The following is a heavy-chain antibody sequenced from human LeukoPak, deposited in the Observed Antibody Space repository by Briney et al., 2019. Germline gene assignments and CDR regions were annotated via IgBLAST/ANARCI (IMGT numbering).Heavy chain of an antibody. Sequence: SETLSLTCTVSGGSISSYYWSWIRQPPGKGLEWLGYIYYSGSTNYNPSLKSRVTISVDTSKNQFSLKLSSVTAADTAVYYCARARFGYSYGPNWFDPWGQGTLVTVSS. CDR3: ARARFGYSYGPNWFDP. CDR2: IYYSGST. CDR1: GGSISSYY. J-gene: IGHJ5*02. D-gene: IGHD5-18*01. V-gene: IGHV4-59*01.